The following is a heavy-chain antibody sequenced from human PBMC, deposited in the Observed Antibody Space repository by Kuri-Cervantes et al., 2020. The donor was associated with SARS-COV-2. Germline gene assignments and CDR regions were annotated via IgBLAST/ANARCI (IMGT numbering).Heavy chain of an antibody. CDR1: GFTFSSYG. J-gene: IGHJ6*02. Sequence: GESLKISCAASGFTFSSYGMHWVRQAPGKGLEWVAVISYDGSNKYYADSVKGRFTISRDNSKNTLYLQMNSLRPEDTAVYYCAKDMGGDFPFDSYYGVDVWDQGTTVTVSS. V-gene: IGHV3-30*18. CDR3: AKDMGGDFPFDSYYGVDV. D-gene: IGHD3-16*01. CDR2: ISYDGSNK.